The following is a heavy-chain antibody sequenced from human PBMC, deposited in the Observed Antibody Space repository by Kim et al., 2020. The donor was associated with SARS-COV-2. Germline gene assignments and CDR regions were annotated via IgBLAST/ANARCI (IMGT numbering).Heavy chain of an antibody. J-gene: IGHJ5*02. CDR3: ARRGRRGRFLEWSNPYNWFDP. V-gene: IGHV1-18*04. D-gene: IGHD3-3*01. CDR1: GYTFTSYG. Sequence: ASVKVSCKASGYTFTSYGISWVRQAPGQGLEWMGWISAYNGNTNYAQKLQGRVTMTTDTSTSTAYMELRSLRSDDTAVYYCARRGRRGRFLEWSNPYNWFDPWGQGTLVTVSS. CDR2: ISAYNGNT.